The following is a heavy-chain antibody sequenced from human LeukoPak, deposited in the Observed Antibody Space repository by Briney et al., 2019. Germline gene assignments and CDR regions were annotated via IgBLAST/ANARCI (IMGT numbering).Heavy chain of an antibody. D-gene: IGHD3-10*01. CDR2: INPNSGGT. CDR3: AACPVRELRLDY. V-gene: IGHV1-2*02. Sequence: GASVKVSCKASGYTFTGYYMHWVRQAPGQGLEWMGWINPNSGGTNCAQKFQGRVTMTRDTSISTAYMELSRLRSDDTAVYYCAACPVRELRLDYWGQGTLVTVSS. J-gene: IGHJ4*02. CDR1: GYTFTGYY.